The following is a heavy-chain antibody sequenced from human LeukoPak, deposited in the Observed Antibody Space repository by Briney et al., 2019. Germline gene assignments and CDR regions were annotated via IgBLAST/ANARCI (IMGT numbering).Heavy chain of an antibody. V-gene: IGHV3-13*01. D-gene: IGHD1-1*01. Sequence: GGSLRLSCAASGFTFSSYDMHWVRHATGKGLEWVSAIGTAGDTYYPGSVKGRFTISRENAKNSLYLQMNSLRAGDTAVYYCARGGTTGTTDFDYWGQGTLVTVSS. J-gene: IGHJ4*02. CDR1: GFTFSSYD. CDR2: IGTAGDT. CDR3: ARGGTTGTTDFDY.